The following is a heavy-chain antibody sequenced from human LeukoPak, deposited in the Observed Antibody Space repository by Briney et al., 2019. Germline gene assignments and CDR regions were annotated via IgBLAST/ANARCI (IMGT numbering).Heavy chain of an antibody. Sequence: GESLQIPSKGSGYSFTSYWIGWVRQMPGKGLEWMGIIYPGDSDTRYSPSFQGQVTISADKSISTAYLQWSSLKASGTAMYYCARHFGSDYGDYVGVIDYWGQGTLVTVSS. D-gene: IGHD4-17*01. CDR1: GYSFTSYW. CDR2: IYPGDSDT. J-gene: IGHJ4*02. CDR3: ARHFGSDYGDYVGVIDY. V-gene: IGHV5-51*01.